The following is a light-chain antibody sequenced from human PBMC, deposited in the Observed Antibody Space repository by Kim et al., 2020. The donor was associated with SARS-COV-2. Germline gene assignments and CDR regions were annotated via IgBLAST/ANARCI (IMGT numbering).Light chain of an antibody. Sequence: LSPGESATLSCRASQSVSSYLAWYQQKPGQAPSLLIYHASNRATGIPARFSGGGSGTDFSLTISSLEPEDFAVYYCQQRSNWPLTFGGGTKVEIK. CDR2: HAS. J-gene: IGKJ4*01. CDR3: QQRSNWPLT. V-gene: IGKV3-11*01. CDR1: QSVSSY.